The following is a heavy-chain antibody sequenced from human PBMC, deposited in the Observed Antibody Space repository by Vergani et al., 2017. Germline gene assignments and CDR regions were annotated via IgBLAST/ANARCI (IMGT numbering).Heavy chain of an antibody. V-gene: IGHV4-59*01. J-gene: IGHJ3*02. CDR1: GGSISSYY. CDR2: IYYSGST. CDR3: ARGDYGDKDAFDI. Sequence: QVQLQESGPGLVKPSETLSLTCTVSGGSISSYYWSWIRQPPGKGLECIGYIYYSGSTNYNPSLKSRVTISVDTSKNQFSLKLSSVTAADTAVYYCARGDYGDKDAFDIWGQGTMVTVSS. D-gene: IGHD4-23*01.